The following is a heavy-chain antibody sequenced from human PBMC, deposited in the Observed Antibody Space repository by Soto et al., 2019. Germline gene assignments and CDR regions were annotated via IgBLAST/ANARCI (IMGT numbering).Heavy chain of an antibody. Sequence: SETLSLTCTVSGCSISIYYWSWIRQPPGKGLEWIGYIYYSGSTNYNPSLKSRITISVDTSKNQFSLKLSSVTAADTAVYYCARDYYGSGSPPLGYWGQGTLVTVS. CDR1: GCSISIYY. D-gene: IGHD3-10*01. CDR2: IYYSGST. J-gene: IGHJ4*02. V-gene: IGHV4-59*01. CDR3: ARDYYGSGSPPLGY.